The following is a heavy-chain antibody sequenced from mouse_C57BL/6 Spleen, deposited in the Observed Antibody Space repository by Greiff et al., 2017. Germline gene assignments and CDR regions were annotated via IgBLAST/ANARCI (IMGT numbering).Heavy chain of an antibody. Sequence: QVHVKQSGAELVRPGSSVKLSCKASGYTFTSYWMHWVKQRPIQGLEWIGNIDPSDSETHYNQKFKDKATLTVDKSSSTAYMQLSSLTSEDSAVYYCARRNYGSSPYYFDYWGQGTTLTVSS. V-gene: IGHV1-52*01. D-gene: IGHD1-1*01. CDR1: GYTFTSYW. CDR3: ARRNYGSSPYYFDY. CDR2: IDPSDSET. J-gene: IGHJ2*01.